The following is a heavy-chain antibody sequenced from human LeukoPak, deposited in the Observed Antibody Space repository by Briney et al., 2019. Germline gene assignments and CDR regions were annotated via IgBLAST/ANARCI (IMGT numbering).Heavy chain of an antibody. CDR1: GTSTTTDYY. V-gene: IGHV4-38-2*02. J-gene: IGHJ4*02. D-gene: IGHD5-12*01. CDR2: IHHSGRT. Sequence: PSETLSLTCSVSGTSTTTDYYWGWIRQPPGKGLEWIASIHHSGRTTDNSSLKSRVTISIDTSRSQLSLKLNSVTAADTAVYFCAAYFSGYAQFGYWGQGILVTVSS. CDR3: AAYFSGYAQFGY.